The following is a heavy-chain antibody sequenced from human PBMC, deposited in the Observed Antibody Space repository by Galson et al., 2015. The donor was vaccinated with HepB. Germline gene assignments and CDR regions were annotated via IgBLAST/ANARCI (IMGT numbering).Heavy chain of an antibody. Sequence: SLRLSCAASGFTFSSYWMYWVRQAPGKGLMWVSRINTDGSSKTYADSVKGRFTISRDNAKNTLYLQMNSLRAEDTAVYYCTRDGTLLWSGGDYWGQGTLVTVSS. D-gene: IGHD3-10*01. J-gene: IGHJ4*02. CDR1: GFTFSSYW. V-gene: IGHV3-74*01. CDR3: TRDGTLLWSGGDY. CDR2: INTDGSSK.